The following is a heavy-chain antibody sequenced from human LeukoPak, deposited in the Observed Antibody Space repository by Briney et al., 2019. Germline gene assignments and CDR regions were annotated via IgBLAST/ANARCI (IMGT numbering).Heavy chain of an antibody. CDR2: IRSELYGGTA. D-gene: IGHD3-3*01. J-gene: IGHJ3*01. CDR3: TRVRWSSVTYNDFWSGYYTFDP. Sequence: GGSLRLSCTASGFTFGDSAMSWFRQAPGKGLEWVGFIRSELYGGTADYAASVKDRVTISIDDSKSIAYLQVSALKTEDTAVYFCTRVRWSSVTYNDFWSGYYTFDPWGQGTLVTVSS. V-gene: IGHV3-49*03. CDR1: GFTFGDSA.